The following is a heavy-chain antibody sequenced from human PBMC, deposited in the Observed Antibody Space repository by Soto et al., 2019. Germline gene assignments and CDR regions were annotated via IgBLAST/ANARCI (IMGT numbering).Heavy chain of an antibody. Sequence: SEILSLTCTVSGDSIISSDFYWGWVRQPPGKGLEWIGSIFYLGSSYYNPSLKSRVTMSVDTSKNQFSLRLRSVTAADTALYFCARHSLALRKNNWFDPWGQGIMVTVSS. J-gene: IGHJ5*02. D-gene: IGHD3-3*02. CDR1: GDSIISSDFY. V-gene: IGHV4-39*01. CDR2: IFYLGSS. CDR3: ARHSLALRKNNWFDP.